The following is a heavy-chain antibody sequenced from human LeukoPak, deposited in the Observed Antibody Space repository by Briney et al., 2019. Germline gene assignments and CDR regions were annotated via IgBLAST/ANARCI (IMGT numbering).Heavy chain of an antibody. V-gene: IGHV3-30*03. CDR3: ARDPYSSGWPSYYYYGMDV. J-gene: IGHJ6*02. Sequence: GGPLRLSCAASGFTFSSYGMPWVRQAPGKGLEWVAVISYDGSNKYYADSVKGRFTISRDNSKNTLYLQMNSLRAEDTAVYYCARDPYSSGWPSYYYYGMDVWGQGTTVTVSS. CDR2: ISYDGSNK. CDR1: GFTFSSYG. D-gene: IGHD6-19*01.